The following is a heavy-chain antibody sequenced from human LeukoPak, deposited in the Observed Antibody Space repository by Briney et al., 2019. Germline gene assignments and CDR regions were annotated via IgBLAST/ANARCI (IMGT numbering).Heavy chain of an antibody. V-gene: IGHV3-21*01. Sequence: PGGSLRLSCAASGFSFSTYSMNWVRQAPGKGLEWVSSISSSSDYIHYADSLKGRFTISRDNAKNSLYLQMNSLRDEDTAVYYCARNSPFDYWGQGTLVTVSS. D-gene: IGHD4-23*01. J-gene: IGHJ4*02. CDR1: GFSFSTYS. CDR3: ARNSPFDY. CDR2: ISSSSDYI.